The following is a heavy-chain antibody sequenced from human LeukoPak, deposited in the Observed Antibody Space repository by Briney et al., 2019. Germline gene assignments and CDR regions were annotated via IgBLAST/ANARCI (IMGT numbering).Heavy chain of an antibody. V-gene: IGHV4-4*07. D-gene: IGHD2-2*01. Sequence: ETLSLTCTVSGGSISNYYWSWIRQPAGKGLEWIGRIYTSASTNYNPSLESRVTLSVDASKNQFSLRLSSVTAADTAVYYCARGPDVVPAADWGQGTLVTVSS. CDR3: ARGPDVVPAAD. J-gene: IGHJ4*02. CDR2: IYTSAST. CDR1: GGSISNYY.